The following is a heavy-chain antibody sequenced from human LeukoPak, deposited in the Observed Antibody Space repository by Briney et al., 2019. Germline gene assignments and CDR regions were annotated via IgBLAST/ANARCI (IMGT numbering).Heavy chain of an antibody. CDR2: IYTSGST. V-gene: IGHV4-61*05. Sequence: SETLSLTCTVSGGSISSSTYYWGWIRQPPGKGLEWIGRIYTSGSTNYNPSLKSRVTMSVDTSKNQFSLKLSSVTAADTAVYYCASDSHYGSGSFWGQGTLVTVSS. CDR1: GGSISSSTYY. CDR3: ASDSHYGSGSF. D-gene: IGHD3-10*01. J-gene: IGHJ4*02.